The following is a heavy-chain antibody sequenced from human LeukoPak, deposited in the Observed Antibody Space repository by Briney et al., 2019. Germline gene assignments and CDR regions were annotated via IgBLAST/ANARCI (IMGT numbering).Heavy chain of an antibody. J-gene: IGHJ3*02. V-gene: IGHV3-30*04. CDR2: ISYDGSNK. CDR3: ARGLEQWLVRGAFDI. Sequence: PGGSLRLSCAASGFTFSSYAMRWVRQAPGKGLEWVAVISYDGSNKYYADSVKGRFTISRDNSKNTLYLQMNSLRAEDTAVYYCARGLEQWLVRGAFDIWGQGTMVTVSS. CDR1: GFTFSSYA. D-gene: IGHD6-19*01.